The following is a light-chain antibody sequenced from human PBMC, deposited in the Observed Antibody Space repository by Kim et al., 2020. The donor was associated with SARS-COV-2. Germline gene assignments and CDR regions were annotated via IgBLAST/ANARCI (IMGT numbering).Light chain of an antibody. V-gene: IGKV3-15*01. J-gene: IGKJ2*01. Sequence: EIVMTQSPATLSVSPGGRAILSCRATQSVSINLAWYQQKPGQAPRLLIYGTSTRATGIPARFTGSGSGTDFTLTISSLQSEDFAVYYCQQYNNWPRTFGQGTKLEI. CDR2: GTS. CDR3: QQYNNWPRT. CDR1: QSVSIN.